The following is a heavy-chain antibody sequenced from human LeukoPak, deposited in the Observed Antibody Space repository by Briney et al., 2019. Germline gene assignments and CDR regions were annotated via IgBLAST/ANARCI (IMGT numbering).Heavy chain of an antibody. CDR2: IKSKTDGGTT. V-gene: IGHV3-15*01. D-gene: IGHD5/OR15-5a*01. CDR1: GFTFSNAW. CDR3: TTDALYAGGAFDI. Sequence: GRSLRLSCAASGFTFSNAWMSWVRQAPGKGLEWVGRIKSKTDGGTTDYAAPVKGRFTISRDDSKNTLYLQMNSLKTGDTAVYYCTTDALYAGGAFDIGGQGTMVTVSS. J-gene: IGHJ3*02.